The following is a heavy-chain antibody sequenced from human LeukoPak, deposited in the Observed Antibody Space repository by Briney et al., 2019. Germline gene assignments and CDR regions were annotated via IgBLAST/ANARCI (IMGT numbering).Heavy chain of an antibody. J-gene: IGHJ4*02. D-gene: IGHD6-19*01. Sequence: GGSLRLSCAASGVTFDGYVMYWVRQPPGDSLEWVSLMSGDGTVTYYVDSVKGRFTISTDNSKNSLYLQMHSLISEDTAGYSCVKGGQWLIANWGQGTPVTVSS. V-gene: IGHV3-43*02. CDR3: VKGGQWLIAN. CDR1: GVTFDGYV. CDR2: MSGDGTVT.